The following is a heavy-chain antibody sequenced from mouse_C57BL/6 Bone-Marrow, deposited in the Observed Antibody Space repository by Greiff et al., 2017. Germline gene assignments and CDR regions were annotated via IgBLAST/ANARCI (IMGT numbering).Heavy chain of an antibody. CDR1: GFNIKDYY. V-gene: IGHV14-2*01. CDR3: ARRDGTYYFDY. CDR2: IDPEDGET. D-gene: IGHD2-3*01. J-gene: IGHJ2*01. Sequence: EVKLVESGAELVKPGASVKLSCTASGFNIKDYYMHWVKQRTEQGLEWIGRIDPEDGETKYAPKFQGKATITADTSSNTAYLQLSSLTSEDTAVYYCARRDGTYYFDYWVQGTTLTVSS.